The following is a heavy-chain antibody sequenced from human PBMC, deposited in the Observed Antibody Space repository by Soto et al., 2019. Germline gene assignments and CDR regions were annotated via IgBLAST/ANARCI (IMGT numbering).Heavy chain of an antibody. D-gene: IGHD4-17*01. CDR2: VNPNSGDT. V-gene: IGHV1-8*01. J-gene: IGHJ4*02. Sequence: VQLLQSGAEVKKPGASVKVSCKTSGFTFTSYDINWVRQATGQRLEWMGWVNPNSGDTDYAQKFQGRVTMTRNTSITTAYLELSSLSSEDTAVYYCARVPFVNFGDSVPFDYWGQGTLVTVSS. CDR3: ARVPFVNFGDSVPFDY. CDR1: GFTFTSYD.